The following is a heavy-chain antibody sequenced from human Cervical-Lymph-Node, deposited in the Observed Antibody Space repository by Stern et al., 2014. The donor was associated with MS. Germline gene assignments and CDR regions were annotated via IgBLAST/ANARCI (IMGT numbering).Heavy chain of an antibody. V-gene: IGHV1-2*06. J-gene: IGHJ4*02. Sequence: VQLVQSGAEVRKPGASVKVSCKASGYMFTGYYIHWVRQAPGQGLEWVGRISPNSGDTNYAQKFHGRVTVTRDTSLNTAYMELNGLRSDDTAIYYCARAFPNCSPYCWEVLDYWGQGVLVTVSS. CDR3: ARAFPNCSPYCWEVLDY. CDR1: GYMFTGYY. CDR2: ISPNSGDT. D-gene: IGHD2-15*01.